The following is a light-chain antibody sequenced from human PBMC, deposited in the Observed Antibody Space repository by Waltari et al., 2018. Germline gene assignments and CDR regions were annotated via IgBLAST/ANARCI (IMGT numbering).Light chain of an antibody. CDR2: AAS. CDR1: QSISSY. Sequence: DIQMTQSPSSLSASVGDRVTITCRASQSISSYLNWYQQKPGKAPKLLIYAASSLQSGVPSRFSGSGSGTDFTLTISSLQPEDFATYYWQQSYSTRIFTFGPGTKVDIK. CDR3: QQSYSTRIFT. V-gene: IGKV1-39*01. J-gene: IGKJ3*01.